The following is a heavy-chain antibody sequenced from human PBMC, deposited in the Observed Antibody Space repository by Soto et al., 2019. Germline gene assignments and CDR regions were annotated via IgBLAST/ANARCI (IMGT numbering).Heavy chain of an antibody. V-gene: IGHV1-18*01. CDR1: GYAFTTYG. CDR2: ISAHNGNT. Sequence: QVHLVQAGAEVKKPGASVKVSCQGSGYAFTTYGITWVRQAPGQGLEWMGWISAHNGNTNYAQKLQGRVTVTRDTSTSTAYMERISLRYDDTAVYYCARGRYGDYWGQGARVTVSS. D-gene: IGHD1-1*01. J-gene: IGHJ4*02. CDR3: ARGRYGDY.